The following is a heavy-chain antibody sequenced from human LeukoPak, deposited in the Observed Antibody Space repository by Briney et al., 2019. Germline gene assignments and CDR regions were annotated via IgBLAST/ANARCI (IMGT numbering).Heavy chain of an antibody. J-gene: IGHJ5*02. Sequence: SETLSLTCTVSGGSISSYYWSWIRQPPGKGLEWIGYIYYSGSTNYNPSLKSRVTIPVDTSKNQFSLKLSSVTAADTAVYYCARSGGIAVAGTNWFDPWGQGTLVTVSS. V-gene: IGHV4-59*01. CDR1: GGSISSYY. CDR3: ARSGGIAVAGTNWFDP. D-gene: IGHD6-19*01. CDR2: IYYSGST.